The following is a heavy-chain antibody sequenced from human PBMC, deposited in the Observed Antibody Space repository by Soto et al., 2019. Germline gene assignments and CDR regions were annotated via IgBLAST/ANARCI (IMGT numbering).Heavy chain of an antibody. D-gene: IGHD6-13*01. CDR3: AKDLGYSSTRAYYGKDV. V-gene: IGHV3-30*18. CDR1: GFTFSSYG. CDR2: ISYDGSNK. Sequence: QVQLVESGGGVVQPGRSLRLSCAASGFTFSSYGMHWVRQAPGKGLEWVAVISYDGSNKYYADSVKGRFTISRDNSKNTLYLQMNSLRAEDTAVYYCAKDLGYSSTRAYYGKDVWGQGTTVTVSS. J-gene: IGHJ6*02.